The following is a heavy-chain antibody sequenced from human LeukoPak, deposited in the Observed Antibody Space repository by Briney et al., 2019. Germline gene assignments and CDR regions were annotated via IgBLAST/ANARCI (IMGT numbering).Heavy chain of an antibody. J-gene: IGHJ6*02. CDR2: INHSGST. D-gene: IGHD1-14*01. Sequence: PSETLSLTCAVYGGSFSGYYWSWIRQPPGKGLEWLGEINHSGSTNYNPSLKSRVTISVDTSKNQFSLKLSSVTAADTAVYYCARDRSPGYYYYGMDVWGQGTTVTVSS. V-gene: IGHV4-34*01. CDR3: ARDRSPGYYYYGMDV. CDR1: GGSFSGYY.